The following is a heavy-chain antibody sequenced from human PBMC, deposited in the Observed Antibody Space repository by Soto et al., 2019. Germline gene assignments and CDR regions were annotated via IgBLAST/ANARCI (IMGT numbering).Heavy chain of an antibody. J-gene: IGHJ4*01. D-gene: IGHD3-3*01. Sequence: SETLSLTCTVSGGSISCSSYYWGWIRQPPGKGLEWIGSTYYSGSTYYNPSLKSRVTISVDTSKNQFSLKLSSVTAADTAVYYCARLRDYDFWSGSRGYFDYWGQGTLFTVSS. CDR3: ARLRDYDFWSGSRGYFDY. V-gene: IGHV4-39*01. CDR1: GGSISCSSYY. CDR2: TYYSGST.